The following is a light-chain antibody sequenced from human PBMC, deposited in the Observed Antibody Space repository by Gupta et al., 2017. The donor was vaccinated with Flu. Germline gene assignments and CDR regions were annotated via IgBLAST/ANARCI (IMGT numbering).Light chain of an antibody. J-gene: IGKJ2*01. V-gene: IGKV3-20*01. CDR3: QQYDQSPYT. Sequence: ERATLSCRASQYISNSYLAWYQHKPGQAPRLLIHGGSRRATGIPDRFSGSESGTDFTLTISSLEPEDFAVYYCQQYDQSPYTFGQGTKVEIK. CDR1: QYISNSY. CDR2: GGS.